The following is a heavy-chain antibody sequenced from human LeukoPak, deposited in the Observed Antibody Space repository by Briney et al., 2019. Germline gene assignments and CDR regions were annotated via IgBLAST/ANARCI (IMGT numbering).Heavy chain of an antibody. CDR2: ISSSSSYI. CDR1: GFTLSSYS. D-gene: IGHD3-22*01. V-gene: IGHV3-21*01. Sequence: GGSLRLSCAASGFTLSSYSMNWVRQAPGKGLEWVSSISSSSSYIYYADSVKGRFTISRDNAKNSLYLQMNSLRAEDTAVYYCARQDSSGLHAFDIWGQGTMVTVSS. CDR3: ARQDSSGLHAFDI. J-gene: IGHJ3*02.